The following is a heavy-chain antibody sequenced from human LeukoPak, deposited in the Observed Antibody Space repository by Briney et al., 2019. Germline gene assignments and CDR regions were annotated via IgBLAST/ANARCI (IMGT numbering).Heavy chain of an antibody. CDR2: INPSGGST. V-gene: IGHV1-46*01. J-gene: IGHJ4*02. CDR3: ARVGPRMGVGGTRCFDY. D-gene: IGHD6-19*01. Sequence: ASVKVSCKASGYTFTSYYMHWVRQAPGQGLEWMGIINPSGGSTSYAQTFQGRVTLTRDTSTSTVYLELSSLRSEDTAVYYCARVGPRMGVGGTRCFDYWGQGTLVTVSS. CDR1: GYTFTSYY.